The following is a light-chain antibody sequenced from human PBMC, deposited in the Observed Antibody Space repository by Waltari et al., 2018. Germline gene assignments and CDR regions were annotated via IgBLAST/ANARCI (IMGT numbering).Light chain of an antibody. CDR3: QQRRDWRLT. V-gene: IGKV3-11*01. Sequence: DIVLTQSPVILSLSPAERGSLSCRAGQSVTNYLAWYQQKPGQAPRLLIDYTSNRATGIPARFSGSCFGTDFTLTMSSREPEDFAVYYCQQRRDWRLTFGGGTKVEIK. CDR1: QSVTNY. J-gene: IGKJ4*01. CDR2: YTS.